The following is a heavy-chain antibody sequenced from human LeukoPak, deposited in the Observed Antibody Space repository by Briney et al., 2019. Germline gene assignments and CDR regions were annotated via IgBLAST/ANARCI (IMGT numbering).Heavy chain of an antibody. D-gene: IGHD5-18*01. CDR2: IYYSGST. J-gene: IGHJ5*02. CDR1: GGSISSYY. CDR3: ARLVDTAMAKGDWFDP. Sequence: SETLSLTCTVSGGSISSYYWSWIRQPPGKGLEWVGYIYYSGSTNYNPSLKSRVTISVDTSKNQFSLKLRSVTAADTAVYYCARLVDTAMAKGDWFDPWGQGTLVTVSS. V-gene: IGHV4-59*08.